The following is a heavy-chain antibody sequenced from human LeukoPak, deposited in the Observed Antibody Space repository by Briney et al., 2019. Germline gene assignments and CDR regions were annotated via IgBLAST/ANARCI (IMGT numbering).Heavy chain of an antibody. Sequence: HSETLSLTCAVCGGSFGGYYWRWIRQPPGKGLEWIGEINHSGSTNYNPALKSRVTISVDKFKKQFLLKLSSVTAADTAVYYCARGTYYYDSSDQGYFDDWGQGTLVTVSS. CDR2: INHSGST. CDR1: GGSFGGYY. V-gene: IGHV4-34*01. D-gene: IGHD3-22*01. J-gene: IGHJ4*02. CDR3: ARGTYYYDSSDQGYFDD.